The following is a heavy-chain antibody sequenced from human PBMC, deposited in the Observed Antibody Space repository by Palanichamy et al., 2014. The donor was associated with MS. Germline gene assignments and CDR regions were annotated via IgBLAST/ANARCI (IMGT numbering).Heavy chain of an antibody. V-gene: IGHV3-7*03. CDR3: ARDNSGDGWYY. CDR1: GFTFRDYW. J-gene: IGHJ4*02. CDR2: INKDGSEK. D-gene: IGHD5-24*01. Sequence: EVRLVESGGGLVQPGGSLRLSCVVSGFTFRDYWMSWVRRAPGKGLEWVANINKDGSEKHYVDSVRGRFTISRDNAKNSLYLQMSSLRVEDTAVYYCARDNSGDGWYYWGQGTLVPVSS.